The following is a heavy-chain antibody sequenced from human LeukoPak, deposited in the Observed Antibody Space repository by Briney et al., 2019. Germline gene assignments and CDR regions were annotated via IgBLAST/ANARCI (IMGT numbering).Heavy chain of an antibody. J-gene: IGHJ4*02. CDR1: GYTFTGYY. Sequence: ASVKVSCKASGYTFTGYYMHWVRQAPGQGLEWMGWINPNSGGTNYAQKFQGRVTMTRDTSISTAYMELSRLRSDDTAVYYCARSGSDTAMVTYCWGQGTLVTVSS. V-gene: IGHV1-2*02. D-gene: IGHD5-18*01. CDR2: INPNSGGT. CDR3: ARSGSDTAMVTYC.